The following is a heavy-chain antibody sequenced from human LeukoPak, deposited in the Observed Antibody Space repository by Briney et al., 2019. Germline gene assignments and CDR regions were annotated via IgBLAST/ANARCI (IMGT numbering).Heavy chain of an antibody. J-gene: IGHJ3*02. CDR2: IYYNGDS. D-gene: IGHD3-22*01. CDR3: ARHGPGDDSDAFDI. V-gene: IGHV4-59*08. CDR1: GGSVSSAY. Sequence: SETLSLTCTVSGGSVSSAYWSWIRQPPGKGLEWIGYIYYNGDSNYKPSLRSRLTILIDMSKNQFSLNLSSVTAADTAVYYCARHGPGDDSDAFDIWGQGTMVTVSS.